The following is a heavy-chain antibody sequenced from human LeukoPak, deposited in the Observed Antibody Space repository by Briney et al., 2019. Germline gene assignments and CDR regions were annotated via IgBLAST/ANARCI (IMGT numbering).Heavy chain of an antibody. Sequence: SGGSLRLSCAASGFTFSSYSMNWVRQAPGKGLEWVSSISSSSSYIYYADSVKGRFTISRDNAKNSLYLQMNSLRAEDTAVYYCARDQDYYDSSGPTNWFDPWGQGTLVTVSS. D-gene: IGHD3-22*01. CDR2: ISSSSSYI. V-gene: IGHV3-21*01. CDR3: ARDQDYYDSSGPTNWFDP. J-gene: IGHJ5*02. CDR1: GFTFSSYS.